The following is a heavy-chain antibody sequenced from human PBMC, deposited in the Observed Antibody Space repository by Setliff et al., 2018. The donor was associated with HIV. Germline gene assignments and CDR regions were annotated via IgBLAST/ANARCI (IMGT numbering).Heavy chain of an antibody. CDR2: ISGSGGST. CDR1: GFTFSSYA. CDR3: AKVATWTGTTYYFES. D-gene: IGHD1-1*01. J-gene: IGHJ4*02. V-gene: IGHV3-23*01. Sequence: GGSLRLSCAASGFTFSSYAMSWVRQAPGKGLERVSAISGSGGSTYYADSVKGRYIISRDNAKNSLYLQMNSLRAEDTAVYYCAKVATWTGTTYYFESWGQGTLVTVSS.